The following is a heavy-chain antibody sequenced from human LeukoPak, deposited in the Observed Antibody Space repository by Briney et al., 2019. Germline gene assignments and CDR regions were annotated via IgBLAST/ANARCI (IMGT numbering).Heavy chain of an antibody. CDR2: IIPIFGTA. V-gene: IGHV1-69*13. J-gene: IGHJ4*02. Sequence: ASVKVSCKASGGTFSSYAIRWVRQAPGRGLEWMGGIIPIFGTANYAQKFQGRVTITADESTSTAYMELSSLRSEDTAVYYCARCEYSYGCYFDYWGQGTLVTVSS. D-gene: IGHD5-18*01. CDR3: ARCEYSYGCYFDY. CDR1: GGTFSSYA.